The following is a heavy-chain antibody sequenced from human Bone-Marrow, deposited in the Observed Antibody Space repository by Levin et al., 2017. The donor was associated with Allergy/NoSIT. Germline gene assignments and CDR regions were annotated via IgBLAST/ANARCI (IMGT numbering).Heavy chain of an antibody. Sequence: GASVKVSCKASGYTFTGYYMHWVRQAPGQGLEWMGWINPNSGGTNYAQKFQGRVTMTRDTSISTAYMELSRLRSDDTAVYYCARDRITIFGDIRRYYYYGMDVWGQGTTVTVSS. J-gene: IGHJ6*02. CDR3: ARDRITIFGDIRRYYYYGMDV. CDR2: INPNSGGT. CDR1: GYTFTGYY. V-gene: IGHV1-2*02. D-gene: IGHD3-3*01.